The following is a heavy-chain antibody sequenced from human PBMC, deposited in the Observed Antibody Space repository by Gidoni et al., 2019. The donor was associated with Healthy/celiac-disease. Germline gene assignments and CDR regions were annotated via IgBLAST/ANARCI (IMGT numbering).Heavy chain of an antibody. CDR2: ISYDGSNK. Sequence: QVQLVESGGGVVQPGRSLSLSCAASGFTFSSYGMHWVRQAPGKGLEWVAVISYDGSNKYYADSVKGRFTISRDNSKNTLYLQMNSLRAEDTAVYYCAKDSGAVAGALDYWGQGTLVTVSS. J-gene: IGHJ4*02. D-gene: IGHD6-19*01. CDR1: GFTFSSYG. V-gene: IGHV3-30*18. CDR3: AKDSGAVAGALDY.